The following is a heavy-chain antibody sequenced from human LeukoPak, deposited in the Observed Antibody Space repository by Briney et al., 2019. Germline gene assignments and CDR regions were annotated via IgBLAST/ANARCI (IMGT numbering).Heavy chain of an antibody. V-gene: IGHV3-48*03. CDR1: GFTFSSYE. CDR3: ARDHSTVTTWVDY. D-gene: IGHD4-17*01. Sequence: GGTLRLFCAASGFTFSSYEMNWVRQAPGKGLEWVSYISSSGSTIYYADSVKGRFTISRDNAKNSMFLQMNSLRAEGTAVYYCARDHSTVTTWVDYWGQGTLVTVSS. CDR2: ISSSGSTI. J-gene: IGHJ4*02.